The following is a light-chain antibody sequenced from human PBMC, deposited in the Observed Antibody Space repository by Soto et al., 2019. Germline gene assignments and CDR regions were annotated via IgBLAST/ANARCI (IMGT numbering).Light chain of an antibody. CDR1: QSVSNS. Sequence: EIVLTQSPATLSLSPGERATLSCRASQSVSNSLAWYQQKPGQAPRLLIYSASNRATGIPARFSGSGSGTDFTLTISSLEPEDFAVSYCQQSSNWPPTFGGGTKVDI. V-gene: IGKV3-11*01. J-gene: IGKJ4*01. CDR3: QQSSNWPPT. CDR2: SAS.